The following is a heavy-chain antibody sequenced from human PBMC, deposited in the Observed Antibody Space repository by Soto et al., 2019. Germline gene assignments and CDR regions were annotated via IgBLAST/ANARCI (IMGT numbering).Heavy chain of an antibody. CDR2: IKSKTDGGTT. D-gene: IGHD4-17*01. CDR1: GFTFSNAW. J-gene: IGHJ4*02. V-gene: IGHV3-15*01. Sequence: PGGSLRLSCAASGFTFSNAWMSWVRQAPGKGLEWVGRIKSKTDGGTTDYAAPVKGRFTISRDDSKNTLYLQMNSLKTEDTAVYYCTTDLISGRFMTTVTPSDYWGQGTLVTASS. CDR3: TTDLISGRFMTTVTPSDY.